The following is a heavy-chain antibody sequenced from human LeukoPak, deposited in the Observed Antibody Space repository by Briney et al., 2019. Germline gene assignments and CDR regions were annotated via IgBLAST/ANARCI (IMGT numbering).Heavy chain of an antibody. CDR3: ARVGYSGYLQDY. CDR1: GGSISSYY. J-gene: IGHJ4*02. Sequence: SETLSLTCTVSGGSISSYYWSWIRQPPGKGLEWIGYIYYSGSTNYNPSLKSRVTISVDTSKNQFSLKLSSVTAADTAVYYCARVGYSGYLQDYWGQGTLVTVSS. CDR2: IYYSGST. D-gene: IGHD5-12*01. V-gene: IGHV4-59*01.